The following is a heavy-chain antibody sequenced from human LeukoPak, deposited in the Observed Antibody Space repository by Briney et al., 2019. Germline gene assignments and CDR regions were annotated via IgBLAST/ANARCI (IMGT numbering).Heavy chain of an antibody. CDR3: ARESGGTLEWLNPNYYYYGMDV. Sequence: GGSLRLSCAASGFTVSSNYMSWVRQAPGKGLEWVSVIYSGGSTYYADSVKGRFTISRDNSKNTLYLQMNSLRAEDTAVYYCARESGGTLEWLNPNYYYYGMDVWGQGTTVTVSS. CDR2: IYSGGST. CDR1: GFTVSSNY. D-gene: IGHD3-3*01. V-gene: IGHV3-66*01. J-gene: IGHJ6*02.